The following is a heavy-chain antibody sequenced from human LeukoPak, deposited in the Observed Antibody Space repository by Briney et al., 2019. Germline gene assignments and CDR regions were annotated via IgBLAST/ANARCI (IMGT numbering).Heavy chain of an antibody. CDR2: ISSSSYI. D-gene: IGHD3-16*01. CDR3: ASLMGDY. V-gene: IGHV3-21*01. Sequence: GGSLRLSCAASGFTFSSYAMSWVRQAPGKGLEWVSSISSSSYIYYADSVKGRFTISRDNAKNSLYLQMNSLRAEDTAVYYCASLMGDYWGQGTLVTISS. J-gene: IGHJ4*02. CDR1: GFTFSSYA.